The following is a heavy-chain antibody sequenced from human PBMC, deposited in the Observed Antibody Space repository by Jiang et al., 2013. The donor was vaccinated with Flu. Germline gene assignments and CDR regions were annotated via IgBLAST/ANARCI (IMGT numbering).Heavy chain of an antibody. J-gene: IGHJ4*02. Sequence: KPSETLSLTCTVSGYSISSGYYWGWIRQPPGKGLEWIGTIYHSGNTYYNPSLKSRVTISVDTSKNQFSLKLSSLTAADTAVYYCARAYYYGSGADYWGQGTLVTVSS. CDR3: ARAYYYGSGADY. D-gene: IGHD3-10*01. V-gene: IGHV4-38-2*02. CDR2: IYHSGNT. CDR1: GYSISSGYY.